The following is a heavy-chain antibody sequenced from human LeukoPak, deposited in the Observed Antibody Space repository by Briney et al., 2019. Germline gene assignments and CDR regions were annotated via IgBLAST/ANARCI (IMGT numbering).Heavy chain of an antibody. CDR2: IYHSGST. CDR1: GGSFSNYY. D-gene: IGHD3-3*01. J-gene: IGHJ2*01. Sequence: SETLSLTCAVYGGSFSNYYWSWIRQPPGKGLEWIGYIYHSGSTYYNPSLKSRVTISVDRSKNQFSLKLSSVTAADTAVYYCARGRTITIFGVVNYWYFDLWGRGTLVTVSS. V-gene: IGHV4-34*01. CDR3: ARGRTITIFGVVNYWYFDL.